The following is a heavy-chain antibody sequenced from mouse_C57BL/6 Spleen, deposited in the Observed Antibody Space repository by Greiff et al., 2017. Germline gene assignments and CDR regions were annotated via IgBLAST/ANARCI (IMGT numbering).Heavy chain of an antibody. D-gene: IGHD1-1*02. CDR1: GYTFTSYW. J-gene: IGHJ3*01. Sequence: QVQLQQPGAELVKPGASVKLSCKASGYTFTSYWMQWVKQRPGQGLEWIGEIDPSDSYTNYNQKFKGKATLTVDTSSSTASMQLSSLTSEDSAVYYCARGGSDWCWFAYWGQGTLGTVSA. CDR3: ARGGSDWCWFAY. CDR2: IDPSDSYT. V-gene: IGHV1-50*01.